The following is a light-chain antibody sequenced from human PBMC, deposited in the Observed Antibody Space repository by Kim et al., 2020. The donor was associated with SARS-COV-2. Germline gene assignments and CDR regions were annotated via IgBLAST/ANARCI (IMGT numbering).Light chain of an antibody. Sequence: SVSPGQTARIPCSGDKLGNNYVCWYQQRPGQSPVLVIYQDYRRPSGIPERFSGSTSGDTATLTISGTKALDEADYYCQACDSSTPFGGGTQLTVL. J-gene: IGLJ2*01. V-gene: IGLV3-1*01. CDR2: QDY. CDR3: QACDSSTP. CDR1: KLGNNY.